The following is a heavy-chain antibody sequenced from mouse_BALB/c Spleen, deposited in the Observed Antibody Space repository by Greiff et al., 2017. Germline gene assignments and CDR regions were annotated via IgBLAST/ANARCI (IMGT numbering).Heavy chain of an antibody. D-gene: IGHD2-4*01. J-gene: IGHJ3*01. CDR3: ARERGAYDYDGTFAY. Sequence: EVKLVESGGGLVQPGGSLKLSCAASGFTFSSYGMSWVRQTPDKRLELVATINSNGGSTYYPDSVKGRFTISRDNAKNTLYLQMSSLKSEDTAMYYCARERGAYDYDGTFAYWGQGTLVTVSA. CDR2: INSNGGST. V-gene: IGHV5-6-3*01. CDR1: GFTFSSYG.